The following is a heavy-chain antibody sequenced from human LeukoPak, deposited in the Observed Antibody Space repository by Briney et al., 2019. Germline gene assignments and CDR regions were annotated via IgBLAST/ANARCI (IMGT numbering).Heavy chain of an antibody. V-gene: IGHV4-34*01. D-gene: IGHD2-2*01. CDR2: INHSGST. CDR1: GGSFNGYY. Sequence: SETLSLTCAVYGGSFNGYYWSWIRQPPGKGLEWIGEINHSGSTNYNPSLKSRVTISVDTSKNQFSLKLSSVTAADTAVYYCARGLRSAKADDIWGQGTMVTVSS. CDR3: ARGLRSAKADDI. J-gene: IGHJ3*02.